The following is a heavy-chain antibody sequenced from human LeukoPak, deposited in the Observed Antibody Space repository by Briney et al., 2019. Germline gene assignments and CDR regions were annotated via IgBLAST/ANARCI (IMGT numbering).Heavy chain of an antibody. Sequence: SETLSLTCAVYGGSFSGYYWSWIRQPPGKGLEWIGEINHSGSTNYNPSLKSRVTISVDTSKNQFSLKLSSVTAADTAVYYCARAPWDYYYYYYMDVWGKGTTVTVSS. CDR2: INHSGST. J-gene: IGHJ6*03. D-gene: IGHD7-27*01. CDR3: ARAPWDYYYYYYMDV. V-gene: IGHV4-34*01. CDR1: GGSFSGYY.